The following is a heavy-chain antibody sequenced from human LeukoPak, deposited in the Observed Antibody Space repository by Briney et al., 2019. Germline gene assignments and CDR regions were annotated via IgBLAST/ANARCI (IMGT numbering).Heavy chain of an antibody. Sequence: SETLSLTCTVSGGSMNSYYWSWIRQPPGKGLEWVGFIYYTGSTNYNPSLKSRVTVSLDTSKNQFSLKLSSVTAADTAVYYCARGRYSYANEFWGQGTLVTVSS. J-gene: IGHJ4*02. CDR2: IYYTGST. V-gene: IGHV4-59*01. CDR1: GGSMNSYY. D-gene: IGHD5-18*01. CDR3: ARGRYSYANEF.